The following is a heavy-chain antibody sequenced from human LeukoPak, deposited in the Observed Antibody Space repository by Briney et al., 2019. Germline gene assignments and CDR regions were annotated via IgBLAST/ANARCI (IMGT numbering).Heavy chain of an antibody. V-gene: IGHV3-43*02. CDR3: ATWAFYHGLDV. CDR1: GFAFQAFD. Sequence: GGSLRLSCAASGFAFQAFDMHWVRQAPGKGLEWVSLINSVGTKTYYADSVRGRFTVSGDNSKNSLYLRMNSLRTEDTAFYCATWAFYHGLDVWGQGSTVTISS. J-gene: IGHJ6*02. CDR2: INSVGTKT. D-gene: IGHD1-26*01.